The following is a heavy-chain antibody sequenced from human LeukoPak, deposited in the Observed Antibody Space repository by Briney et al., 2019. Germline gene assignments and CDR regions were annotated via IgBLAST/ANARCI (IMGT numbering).Heavy chain of an antibody. CDR2: ISSNGGST. D-gene: IGHD3-3*01. CDR3: AKDREFGVVIPPGGFDS. V-gene: IGHV3-23*01. CDR1: GFTFSSYA. J-gene: IGHJ5*01. Sequence: GSLRLSCEASGFTFSSYAMSWVRQAPGKGLEWVLSISSNGGSTIYADSVKGRFTISRDNSENTLYLQMNSLRAEDTAVYYCAKDREFGVVIPPGGFDSWDQGTPVTVSS.